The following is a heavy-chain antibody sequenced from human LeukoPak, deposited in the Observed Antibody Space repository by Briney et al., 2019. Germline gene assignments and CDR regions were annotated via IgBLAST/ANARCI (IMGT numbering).Heavy chain of an antibody. CDR2: ISGSGGST. J-gene: IGHJ4*02. CDR3: AKRMTIFGVVIINPDY. D-gene: IGHD3-3*01. V-gene: IGHV3-23*01. CDR1: GFTFSSYA. Sequence: QPGGSLRLSCAASGFTFSSYAMSWVRQAPGKGLEWVSAISGSGGSTYYADSVKGRFTISRDNSKNTLYLQMNSLRAEDTAVYYCAKRMTIFGVVIINPDYWGQGTLVTVSS.